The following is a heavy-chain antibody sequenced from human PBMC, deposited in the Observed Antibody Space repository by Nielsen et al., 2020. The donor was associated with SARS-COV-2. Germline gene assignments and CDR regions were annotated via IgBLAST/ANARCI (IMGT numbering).Heavy chain of an antibody. D-gene: IGHD6-13*01. V-gene: IGHV3-9*01. CDR1: GFTFDDYA. CDR2: ISWNSGSI. CDR3: AKDTNHLGYSSSWYGAPFDY. J-gene: IGHJ4*02. Sequence: SLKISCAASGFTFDDYAMHWVRQAPGKGLEWVSGISWNSGSIGYADSVEGRFTISRDNAKNSLYLQMNSLRAEDTALYYCAKDTNHLGYSSSWYGAPFDYWGQGTLVTVSS.